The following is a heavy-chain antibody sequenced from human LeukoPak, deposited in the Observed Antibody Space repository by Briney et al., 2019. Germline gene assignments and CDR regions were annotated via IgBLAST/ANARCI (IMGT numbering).Heavy chain of an antibody. CDR2: IRYDGSNK. Sequence: PGGSLRLSCAASGFIFSSYGMHWVRQAPGKGLEWVTFIRYDGSNKNYADSVKGRFTISRDNAENSLYLQMNSLRDEDTAVYYCARDPYSGGYGAYYYYYMDVWGKGTTVTVSS. D-gene: IGHD6-19*01. V-gene: IGHV3-30*02. CDR3: ARDPYSGGYGAYYYYYMDV. J-gene: IGHJ6*03. CDR1: GFIFSSYG.